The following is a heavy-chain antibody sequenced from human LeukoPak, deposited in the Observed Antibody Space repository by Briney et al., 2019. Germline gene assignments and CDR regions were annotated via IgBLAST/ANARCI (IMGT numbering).Heavy chain of an antibody. J-gene: IGHJ4*02. CDR3: AKPPHYDSSGYYPS. V-gene: IGHV3-23*01. CDR1: EFTFSIYA. Sequence: PGGSLRLSCAASEFTFSIYAMSWVRQAPGKGLEWVSAISGSGGSTYYADSVKGRFTISRDNSKNTLYLQMNSLRAEDTAVYYCAKPPHYDSSGYYPSWGQGTLVTVSS. D-gene: IGHD3-22*01. CDR2: ISGSGGST.